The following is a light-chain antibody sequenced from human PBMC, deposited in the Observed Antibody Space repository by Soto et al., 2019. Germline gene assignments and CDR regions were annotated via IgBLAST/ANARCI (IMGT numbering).Light chain of an antibody. CDR1: QSVSTN. CDR2: DAS. J-gene: IGKJ1*01. CDR3: QQYNNWSWT. Sequence: VGLTQSPATLSVSPGERAPLSCLASQSVSTNLAWYQQQTGRAPRLLIYDASTTTTGIPAGFSSSGSGTELTTTISSLQYADAVVYYYQQYNNWSWTFGQGTKVDIK. V-gene: IGKV3-15*01.